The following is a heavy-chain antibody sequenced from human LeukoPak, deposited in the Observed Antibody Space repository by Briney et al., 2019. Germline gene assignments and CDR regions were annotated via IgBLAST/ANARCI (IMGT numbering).Heavy chain of an antibody. D-gene: IGHD6-13*01. CDR2: LSGGGGTT. J-gene: IGHJ4*02. Sequence: AGGSLRLSREASGFTFSTYDMSWVRQAPGKGLEWVLGLSGGGGTTYYADSVKGRFTISRDNSKNTLYLEMNSLRAEDTALYYCARVLRLYSRTGGFDYWGQGTLVTVSS. V-gene: IGHV3-23*01. CDR3: ARVLRLYSRTGGFDY. CDR1: GFTFSTYD.